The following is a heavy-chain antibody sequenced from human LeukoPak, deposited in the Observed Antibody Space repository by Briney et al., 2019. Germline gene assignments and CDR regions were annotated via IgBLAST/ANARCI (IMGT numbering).Heavy chain of an antibody. D-gene: IGHD6-19*01. J-gene: IGHJ6*03. V-gene: IGHV1-2*02. CDR3: ARGSVAGTQHYYYYYYMDV. Sequence: ASVKVSCKASGYTFTGHYIHWVRQAPGQGLEWMGWINPKRGGANYAQKFQGRVTMTRDTSISTAYMELSRLRSDDTAVYYCARGSVAGTQHYYYYYYMDVWGKGTTVTISS. CDR1: GYTFTGHY. CDR2: INPKRGGA.